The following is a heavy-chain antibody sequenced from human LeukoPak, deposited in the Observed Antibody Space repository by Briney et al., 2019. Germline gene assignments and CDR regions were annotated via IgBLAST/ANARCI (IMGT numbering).Heavy chain of an antibody. D-gene: IGHD3-3*01. CDR2: ISSSSSYI. Sequence: GGSLRLSCAASGFTFSDYYMSWIRQAPGKGLEWVSYISSSSSYIYYADSVKGRFTISRDNAKNSLYLQMNSLRAEDTAVYYCARALSIFGVVKYYFDYWGQGTLVTVSS. V-gene: IGHV3-11*06. J-gene: IGHJ4*02. CDR3: ARALSIFGVVKYYFDY. CDR1: GFTFSDYY.